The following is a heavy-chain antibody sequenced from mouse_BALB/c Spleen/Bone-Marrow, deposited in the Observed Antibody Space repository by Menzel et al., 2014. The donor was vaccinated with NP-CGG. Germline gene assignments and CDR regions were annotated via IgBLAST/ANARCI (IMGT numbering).Heavy chain of an antibody. J-gene: IGHJ2*01. CDR3: AREGTYYAYFDY. V-gene: IGHV1-4*02. Sequence: QVQLQQPAAELARPGASVKLSCKASGYIFTSYTIQWIKQRPGQGLEWIGYINPSIGYTEYNQKFKDKTTLTADTSPSTTYMQLSSLTSEDSAVYYCAREGTYYAYFDYWGQGTTLTVSS. D-gene: IGHD1-1*01. CDR1: GYIFTSYT. CDR2: INPSIGYT.